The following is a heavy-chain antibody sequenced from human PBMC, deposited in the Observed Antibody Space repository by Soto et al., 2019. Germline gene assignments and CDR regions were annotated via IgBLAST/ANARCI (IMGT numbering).Heavy chain of an antibody. CDR1: AGSISSTTHY. D-gene: IGHD4-17*01. Sequence: QLQLQESGPGLVKPSETLSLSCTVSAGSISSTTHYWGWIRQPPGKGLEWIGSIFYSGSTYYNPSLTRRVTISVDTSKNQFSLKLSSVTAADTAVYYCARCDYGYGMDVWGQGTTVTVSS. CDR3: ARCDYGYGMDV. J-gene: IGHJ6*02. V-gene: IGHV4-39*01. CDR2: IFYSGST.